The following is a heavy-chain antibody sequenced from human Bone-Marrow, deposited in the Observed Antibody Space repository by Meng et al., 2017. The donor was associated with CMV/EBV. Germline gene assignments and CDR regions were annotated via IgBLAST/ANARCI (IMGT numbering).Heavy chain of an antibody. CDR1: GYPYTSYG. CDR3: ARSRTGYSSSWYGSNAFDI. J-gene: IGHJ3*02. D-gene: IGHD6-13*01. CDR2: VSPYNGNT. V-gene: IGHV1-18*01. Sequence: ASVKVSCKASGYPYTSYGITWVRQAPGQGLEWIGWVSPYNGNTLYAVKFRGRITMAADSSTMTAYMELRSLRFDDTAVYYCARSRTGYSSSWYGSNAFDIWGQGTMVTVSS.